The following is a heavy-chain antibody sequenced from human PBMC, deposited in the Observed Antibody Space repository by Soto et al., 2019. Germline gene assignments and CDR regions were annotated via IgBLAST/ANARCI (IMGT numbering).Heavy chain of an antibody. D-gene: IGHD3-22*01. CDR1: GGSISSDDYY. CDR2: IHYSGSI. CDR3: ARDLDGLHDDTSGPFPRPG. Sequence: SETLSLTCTVSGGSISSDDYYWSWIRQAPGRGLEWIGYIHYSGSIYYNPSLNSQATMSIDTARNQFSLKVSSVTVADTAVYYCARDLDGLHDDTSGPFPRPGWGQGTLVTVSS. V-gene: IGHV4-30-4*01. J-gene: IGHJ1*01.